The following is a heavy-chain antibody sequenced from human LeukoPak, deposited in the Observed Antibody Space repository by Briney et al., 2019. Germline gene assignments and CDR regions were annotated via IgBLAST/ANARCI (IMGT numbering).Heavy chain of an antibody. CDR3: ASSPGQLLPFDY. Sequence: SSVKVSCKASDGTFSSYAISWVRQAPGQGLEWVGGIIPIFGTANYAQKFQGRVTITADESTSTAYMELSSLRSEDTAVYYCASSPGQLLPFDYWGQGTLVTVSS. D-gene: IGHD2-2*01. V-gene: IGHV1-69*13. CDR1: DGTFSSYA. J-gene: IGHJ4*02. CDR2: IIPIFGTA.